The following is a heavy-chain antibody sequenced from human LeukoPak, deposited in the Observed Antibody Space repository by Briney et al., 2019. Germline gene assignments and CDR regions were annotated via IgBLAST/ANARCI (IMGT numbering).Heavy chain of an antibody. CDR2: IIPILGIA. Sequence: SVKVSCKASGGTFSSYAISWVRQAPGQGLEWMGRIIPILGIANYAQKFQGRVTITADKSTSTAYMELSSLRSEDTAVYYCARGGYYYSVDAFDIWGQGTMVTVSS. CDR1: GGTFSSYA. D-gene: IGHD3-22*01. V-gene: IGHV1-69*04. J-gene: IGHJ3*02. CDR3: ARGGYYYSVDAFDI.